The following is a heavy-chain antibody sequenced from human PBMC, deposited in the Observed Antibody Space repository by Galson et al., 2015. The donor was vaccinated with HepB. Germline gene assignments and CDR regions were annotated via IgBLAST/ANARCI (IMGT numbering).Heavy chain of an antibody. Sequence: LRLSCAASGFTFSSYAMNWVRQAPGKGLEWVSSISGGGGSTYHADSVKGRFTISRDNSKNTLYLQMNSLTAEDTAVYYCAKGYTYSSLTFDSWGQGTLVTVSS. J-gene: IGHJ4*02. CDR2: ISGGGGST. CDR1: GFTFSSYA. D-gene: IGHD2-21*01. CDR3: AKGYTYSSLTFDS. V-gene: IGHV3-23*01.